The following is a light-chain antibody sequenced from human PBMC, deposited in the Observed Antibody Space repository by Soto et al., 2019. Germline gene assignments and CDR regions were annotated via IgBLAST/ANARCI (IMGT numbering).Light chain of an antibody. V-gene: IGLV2-23*01. CDR1: SSDVGSYNL. Sequence: QSALTQPASVSGSPGQSITISCTGTSSDVGSYNLVSWYQQHPAKPPKLMFYNANKRPSGVSNRLSGSKSGNTASLTISGLQAADEADYYCCSYAGTSTPFYVFGAGTKLTVL. CDR3: CSYAGTSTPFYV. CDR2: NAN. J-gene: IGLJ1*01.